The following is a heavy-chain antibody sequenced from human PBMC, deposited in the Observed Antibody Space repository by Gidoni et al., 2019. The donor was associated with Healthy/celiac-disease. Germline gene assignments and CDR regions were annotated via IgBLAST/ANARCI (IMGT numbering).Heavy chain of an antibody. CDR2: INHSGST. Sequence: QVQIQQWGAGLLEPAETRSLTCAGYGGSFSGYYWSWLRQPPGKGLAWSGAINHSGSTTANPSLKSRVTISVDTSANQFSLKLSSVTAADPAVYYCARPWGQHFDLWGRGTLVTVSS. D-gene: IGHD1-26*01. J-gene: IGHJ2*01. CDR1: GGSFSGYY. V-gene: IGHV4-34*01. CDR3: ARPWGQHFDL.